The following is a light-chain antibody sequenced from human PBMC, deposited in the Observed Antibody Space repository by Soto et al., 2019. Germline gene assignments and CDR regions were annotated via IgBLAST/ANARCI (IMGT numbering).Light chain of an antibody. V-gene: IGLV2-8*01. CDR2: EVS. CDR3: SSYAGSNSEV. J-gene: IGLJ2*01. Sequence: QAVVTQPPSASGSPGQSVTISCTGTSSDVGGYNYVSWYQQHPGKAPKLMIYEVSKRPSGVPDRFSGSKSGNTASLTVSGLQAEDEADYYCSSYAGSNSEVFGGGTKLTVL. CDR1: SSDVGGYNY.